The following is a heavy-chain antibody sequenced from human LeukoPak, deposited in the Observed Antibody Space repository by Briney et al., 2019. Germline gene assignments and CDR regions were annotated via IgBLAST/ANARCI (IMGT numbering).Heavy chain of an antibody. J-gene: IGHJ4*02. CDR3: ARLGYGGSGWYFDY. V-gene: IGHV3-33*01. CDR2: IWYDGSNN. CDR1: GFTLSSYG. Sequence: GGSLRLSCAASGFTLSSYGMHWVRQAPGKGLEWVAVIWYDGSNNYYTDSVKGRFTISRDSSKNTLYLQMNSLRAEDTAVYYCARLGYGGSGWYFDYWGQGTLVTVSS. D-gene: IGHD6-19*01.